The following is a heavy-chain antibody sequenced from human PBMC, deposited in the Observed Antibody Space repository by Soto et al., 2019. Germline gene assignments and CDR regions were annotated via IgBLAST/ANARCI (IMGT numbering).Heavy chain of an antibody. J-gene: IGHJ6*02. CDR1: GFMFSSYE. V-gene: IGHV3-48*03. D-gene: IGHD2-8*01. Sequence: GSLRLSCAASGFMFSSYEFNWVRLAPGKGLEWVSYINVGGDTRHYADSVRGRFTISRDDAKGSLYLQMDSLRVEDTAVYFCARVGRGVYGMDVWGQGTSVTVSS. CDR3: ARVGRGVYGMDV. CDR2: INVGGDTR.